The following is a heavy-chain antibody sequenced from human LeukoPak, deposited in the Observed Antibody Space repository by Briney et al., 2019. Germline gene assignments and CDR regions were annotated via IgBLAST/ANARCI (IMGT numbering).Heavy chain of an antibody. D-gene: IGHD5-18*01. CDR3: ARGQRKYSYGKIGKGYYYYYMDV. J-gene: IGHJ6*03. Sequence: SETLSLTCAVYGGSFSGYYWSWIRQPPGKGLEWIGEINHSGSTNYNPSLKSRVTISVDTSNNQFSLKLSSVTAADTAVYYCARGQRKYSYGKIGKGYYYYYMDVWGQGTTVTVSS. CDR1: GGSFSGYY. CDR2: INHSGST. V-gene: IGHV4-34*01.